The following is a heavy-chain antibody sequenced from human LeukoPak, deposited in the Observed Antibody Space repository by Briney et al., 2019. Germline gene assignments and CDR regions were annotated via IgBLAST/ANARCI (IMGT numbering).Heavy chain of an antibody. V-gene: IGHV3-53*04. CDR1: GFTVSSNY. J-gene: IGHJ4*02. Sequence: GGSLRLSCAASGFTVSSNYMSWVRQAPGMGLEWVSVIYSGGSTYYADSVKGRFTISRHISQNTLYLQMNSLRAEDTAVYYCARVRLGSGWSLFDFWGQGTLVTVSS. CDR3: ARVRLGSGWSLFDF. CDR2: IYSGGST. D-gene: IGHD6-19*01.